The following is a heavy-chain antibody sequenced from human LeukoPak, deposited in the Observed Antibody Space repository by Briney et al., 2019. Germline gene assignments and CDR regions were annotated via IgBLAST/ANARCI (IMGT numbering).Heavy chain of an antibody. D-gene: IGHD6-6*01. V-gene: IGHV1-2*02. CDR2: INPNSGGT. Sequence: GASVKVSCKASGYTFTGYYMHWVRQAPGQGLEWMGWINPNSGGTNYAQKFQGRVTMTRDTSISTAYMELSRLRSDDTAVYYCARVPYSSSPILPYYFDYWGQGTLVTVSS. J-gene: IGHJ4*02. CDR3: ARVPYSSSPILPYYFDY. CDR1: GYTFTGYY.